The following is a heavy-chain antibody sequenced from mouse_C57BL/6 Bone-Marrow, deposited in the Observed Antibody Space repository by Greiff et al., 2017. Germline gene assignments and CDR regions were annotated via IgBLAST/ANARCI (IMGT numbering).Heavy chain of an antibody. V-gene: IGHV6-6*01. CDR3: TAITTVEMDYAMDY. J-gene: IGHJ4*01. D-gene: IGHD1-1*01. CDR2: IRNKANNHAT. Sequence: EVKLVESGGGLVQPGGSMKLSCAASGFTFSDAWMDWVRQSPEQGLEWVAEIRNKANNHATYYAESVKGRFTISRDDSKSSVYLQMNSLRAEDTGIYYCTAITTVEMDYAMDYWGQGTSVTVSS. CDR1: GFTFSDAW.